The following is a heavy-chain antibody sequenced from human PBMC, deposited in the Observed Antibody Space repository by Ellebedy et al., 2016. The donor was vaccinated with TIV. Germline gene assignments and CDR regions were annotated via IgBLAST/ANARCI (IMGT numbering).Heavy chain of an antibody. CDR2: DNLRGYY. CDR1: GGSLNNYY. Sequence: MPSETLSLTCAVSGGSLNNYYWSWIRQAHGKGLEWIGEDNLRGYYKYTPSLESRVSLSVDTSKNQFSLNLSSVTAADTAVYYCARVLRGGRSGDYFDSWGQGTLVTVSS. V-gene: IGHV4-34*01. D-gene: IGHD1-1*01. CDR3: ARVLRGGRSGDYFDS. J-gene: IGHJ4*02.